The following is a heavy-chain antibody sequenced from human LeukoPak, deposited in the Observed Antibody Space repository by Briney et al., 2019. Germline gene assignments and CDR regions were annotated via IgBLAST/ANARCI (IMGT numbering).Heavy chain of an antibody. J-gene: IGHJ3*02. CDR1: GFTFSSYD. Sequence: PGGSLRLSCAASGFTFSSYDMHWVRQAPGKGLEWVSSISSSSSYIYYADSVKGRFTISRDNAKNSLYLQMNSLRAEDTAVYYCARADSCGGDCYSDAFDIWGQGTMVTVSS. D-gene: IGHD2-21*02. CDR2: ISSSSSYI. CDR3: ARADSCGGDCYSDAFDI. V-gene: IGHV3-21*01.